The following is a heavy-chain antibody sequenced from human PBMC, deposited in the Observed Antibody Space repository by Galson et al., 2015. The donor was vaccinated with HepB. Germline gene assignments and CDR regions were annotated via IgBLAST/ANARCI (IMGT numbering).Heavy chain of an antibody. V-gene: IGHV3-21*01. CDR2: ISSDSAYM. J-gene: IGHJ4*02. CDR3: ARDPPLGTPFDF. CDR1: GFRFSSYY. D-gene: IGHD7-27*01. Sequence: SLRLSCATSGFRFSSYYMIWVRQAPGKGLEWVSSISSDSAYMYYADSVKGRFSISRDNAENSLYLQMNSLGTDDTAVYFCARDPPLGTPFDFWGQGTLVTVSS.